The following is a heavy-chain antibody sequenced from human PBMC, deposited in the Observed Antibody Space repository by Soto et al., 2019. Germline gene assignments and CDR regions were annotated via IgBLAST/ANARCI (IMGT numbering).Heavy chain of an antibody. CDR3: AREPTDYGGNAPFDY. Sequence: QVQLVQSGAEVKKPGSSAKVSCKASGGTFSSYAISWVRQAPGQGLEWMGGIIPIFGTANYAQKFQGRVTNTADESTSTAYMDLSSLRSEDTAVYYCAREPTDYGGNAPFDYWGQGTLVTVSS. D-gene: IGHD4-17*01. J-gene: IGHJ4*02. CDR2: IIPIFGTA. CDR1: GGTFSSYA. V-gene: IGHV1-69*12.